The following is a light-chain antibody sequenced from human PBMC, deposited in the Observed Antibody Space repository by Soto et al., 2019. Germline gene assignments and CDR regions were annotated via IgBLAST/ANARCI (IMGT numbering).Light chain of an antibody. V-gene: IGLV2-14*01. J-gene: IGLJ1*01. CDR1: SSDVGGYNY. CDR2: EVS. CDR3: SSYTSSSTRV. Sequence: QSGLTQPASVSGSPGQSITISCTGTSSDVGGYNYVSWYQQHPGKAPKLMIYEVSNRPSGVSNRFSGSKSGSTASLTISGLQAEDEADYYCSSYTSSSTRVFGTGTKVTVL.